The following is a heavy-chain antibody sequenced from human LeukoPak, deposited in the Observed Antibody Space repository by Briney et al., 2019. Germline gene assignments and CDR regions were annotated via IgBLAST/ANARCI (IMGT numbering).Heavy chain of an antibody. J-gene: IGHJ4*02. CDR3: AKGMDIVVVVAADY. CDR2: ISYDGSNK. V-gene: IGHV3-30*18. Sequence: PGGSLRLSCAASGFTFSSHSMNWVGQAPGKGLEWVAVISYDGSNKYYADSVKGRFTISRDNSKNTLYLQMNSLRAEDTAVYYCAKGMDIVVVVAADYWGQGTLVSVSS. CDR1: GFTFSSHS. D-gene: IGHD2-15*01.